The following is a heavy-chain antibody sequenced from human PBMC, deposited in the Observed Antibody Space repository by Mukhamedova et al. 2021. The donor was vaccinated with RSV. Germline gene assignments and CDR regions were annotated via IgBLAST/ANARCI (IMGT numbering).Heavy chain of an antibody. Sequence: AEYMGGRFTISRDNAMNSLYLQMNSLRAEDTAVYYCARARPPGSYSSGGMDVWGQGTTVTVSS. J-gene: IGHJ6*02. D-gene: IGHD3-10*01. V-gene: IGHV3-11*06. CDR3: ARARPPGSYSSGGMDV.